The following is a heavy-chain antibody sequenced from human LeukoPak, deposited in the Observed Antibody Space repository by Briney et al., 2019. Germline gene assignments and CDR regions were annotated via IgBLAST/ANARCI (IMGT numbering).Heavy chain of an antibody. V-gene: IGHV3-48*03. Sequence: GGSLRLSCAASGFTFSSYEMNRVRQAPGKGLEWVSYISSSGSTIYYADSVKGRFTISRDNAKNSLYLQMNSLRAEDTAVYYCARVASDTAMAPSGFDPWGQGTLVTVSS. CDR3: ARVASDTAMAPSGFDP. D-gene: IGHD5-18*01. CDR1: GFTFSSYE. CDR2: ISSSGSTI. J-gene: IGHJ5*02.